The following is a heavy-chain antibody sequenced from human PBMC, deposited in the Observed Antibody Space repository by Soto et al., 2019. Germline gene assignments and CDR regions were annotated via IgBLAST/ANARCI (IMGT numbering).Heavy chain of an antibody. V-gene: IGHV1-3*01. Sequence: QVQLVQSGAEVKKPGASVKVSCKASGYTFTSYAMHWVRQAPGQRLEWMGWINAGNGNTKYSQKFQGRVNITRDTSASTAYMELSSLRSEDTAVYYCARSPHCSSTSCYANAFDIWGQGTMVTVSS. CDR2: INAGNGNT. J-gene: IGHJ3*02. D-gene: IGHD2-2*01. CDR3: ARSPHCSSTSCYANAFDI. CDR1: GYTFTSYA.